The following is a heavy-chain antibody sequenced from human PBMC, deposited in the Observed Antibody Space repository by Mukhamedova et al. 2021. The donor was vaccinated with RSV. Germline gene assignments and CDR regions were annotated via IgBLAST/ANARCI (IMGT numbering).Heavy chain of an antibody. CDR3: AKDKGGDYYFDY. CDR2: GSGGST. Sequence: GSGGSTYYADSVKGRFTISRDNSKNTLYLQMNSLRAEDTAVYYCAKDKGGDYYFDYWGQGTLVTFSS. D-gene: IGHD2-21*02. V-gene: IGHV3-23*01. J-gene: IGHJ4*02.